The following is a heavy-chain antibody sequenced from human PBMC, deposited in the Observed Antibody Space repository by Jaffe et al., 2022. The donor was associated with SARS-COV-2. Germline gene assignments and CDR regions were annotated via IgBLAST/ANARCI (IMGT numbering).Heavy chain of an antibody. V-gene: IGHV3-15*01. CDR3: ATDWGSGTHYVRAFDV. D-gene: IGHD6-25*01. J-gene: IGHJ3*01. CDR2: IRNNYEGGTA. CDR1: GFTFRDAW. Sequence: EVRLAESGGDLVKPGGSLRLSCVASGFTFRDAWMSWVRQAPGKGLEWVGRIRNNYEGGTADYTAAVRGRFTMSRDDSENTVFLQMNSLTIEDTGRYYCATDWGSGTHYVRAFDVWGQGTMVSVSS.